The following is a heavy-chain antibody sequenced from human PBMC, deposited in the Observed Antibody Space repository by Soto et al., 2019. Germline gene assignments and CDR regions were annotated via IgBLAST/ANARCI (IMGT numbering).Heavy chain of an antibody. D-gene: IGHD3-3*02. CDR3: VKDEGIEAMDV. CDR1: GFTLSRNT. Sequence: NPGGSLKLSCVTSGFTLSRNTMNWVRQAPGQGLEWVASITSSGSYVYYADSVKGRFSASRDNAKNSLSLQMDSLRPDATAIDCCVKDEGIEAMDVWGQGTTVTV. J-gene: IGHJ6*02. V-gene: IGHV3-21*01. CDR2: ITSSGSYV.